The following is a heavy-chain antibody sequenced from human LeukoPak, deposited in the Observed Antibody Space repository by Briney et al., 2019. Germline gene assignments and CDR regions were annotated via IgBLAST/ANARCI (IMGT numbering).Heavy chain of an antibody. Sequence: PSETLSLTRTVSGGSISSGDYYWSWIRQPPGKGLEWIGYIYYSGSTYYNPSLKSRVTISVDTSKNQFSLKLSSVTAADTAVYYCARGRGIAVAGSLDYWGQGTLVTVSS. D-gene: IGHD6-19*01. CDR1: GGSISSGDYY. J-gene: IGHJ4*02. CDR3: ARGRGIAVAGSLDY. CDR2: IYYSGST. V-gene: IGHV4-30-4*01.